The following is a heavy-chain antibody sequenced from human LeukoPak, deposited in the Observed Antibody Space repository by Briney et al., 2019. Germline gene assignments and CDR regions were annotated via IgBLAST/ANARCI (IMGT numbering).Heavy chain of an antibody. J-gene: IGHJ6*03. D-gene: IGHD3-16*02. Sequence: PSETLSLTCAVSGGSIGTYYWSWIRQSPGKGLEWIGYIYVTGTRYNPYLQSRVTISVDRSRNQFFLKMSSVTAADTAVYYCARHIGGGIEDMDVWGKGTKVIVSS. CDR2: IYVTGT. CDR1: GGSIGTYY. V-gene: IGHV4-59*08. CDR3: ARHIGGGIEDMDV.